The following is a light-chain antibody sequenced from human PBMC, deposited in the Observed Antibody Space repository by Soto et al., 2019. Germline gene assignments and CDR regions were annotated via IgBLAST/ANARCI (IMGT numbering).Light chain of an antibody. CDR3: QQYGNVPKT. J-gene: IGKJ1*01. V-gene: IGKV1-33*01. CDR2: AAS. CDR1: QDISNY. Sequence: DIQMTQSPSSLSASVGERVTITCQASQDISNYLNWYQQKPGKAPKLLIYAASNLGTGVPSRFSGSGSVTDFTFTISSLQPEDIATHYCQQYGNVPKTFGQGTKVEIK.